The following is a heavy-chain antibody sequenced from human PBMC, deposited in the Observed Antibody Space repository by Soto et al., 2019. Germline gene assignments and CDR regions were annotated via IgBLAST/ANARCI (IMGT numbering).Heavy chain of an antibody. V-gene: IGHV4-59*01. CDR3: ARDQGDGYNAEYFQH. CDR2: IYYSGST. J-gene: IGHJ1*01. D-gene: IGHD5-12*01. CDR1: GGSISSYY. Sequence: SETLSLTCTVSGGSISSYYWSWIRQPPGKGLEWIGYIYYSGSTNYNPSLKSRVTISVDTSKNQFSLKLSSVTAADTAVYYCARDQGDGYNAEYFQHWGQGTLVTVSS.